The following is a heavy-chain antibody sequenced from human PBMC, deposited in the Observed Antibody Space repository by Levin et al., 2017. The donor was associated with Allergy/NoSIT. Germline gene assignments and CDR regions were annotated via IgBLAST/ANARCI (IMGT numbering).Heavy chain of an antibody. CDR2: IYHSGST. V-gene: IGHV4-4*02. CDR1: GGSISSSNW. CDR3: ARVSASSSGWYIGDY. D-gene: IGHD6-19*01. Sequence: GSLRLSCAVSGGSISSSNWWSWVRQPPGKGLEWIGEIYHSGSTNYNPSLKSRVTISVDKSKNQFSLKLSSVTAADTAVYYCARVSASSSGWYIGDYWGQGTLVTVSS. J-gene: IGHJ4*02.